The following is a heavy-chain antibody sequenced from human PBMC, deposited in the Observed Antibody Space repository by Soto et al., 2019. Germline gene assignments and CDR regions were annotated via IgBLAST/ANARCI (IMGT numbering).Heavy chain of an antibody. D-gene: IGHD5-12*01. CDR3: ARSWPEGYYYYYGMDV. V-gene: IGHV1-69*13. J-gene: IGHJ6*02. Sequence: SVKVSFKASGGTFSSYAISWVRQAPGQGLEWMGGIIPIFGTANYAQKFQGRVTITADESTSTAYMELSSLRSEDTAVYYCARSWPEGYYYYYGMDVWGQGTTVTVSS. CDR2: IIPIFGTA. CDR1: GGTFSSYA.